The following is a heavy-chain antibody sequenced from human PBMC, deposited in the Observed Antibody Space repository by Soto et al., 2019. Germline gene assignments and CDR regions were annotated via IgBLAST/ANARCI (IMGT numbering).Heavy chain of an antibody. CDR1: GGSISSGDYY. Sequence: QVQLQESGPGLVKPSQTLSLTCTVSGGSISSGDYYWSWIRQPPGKGLEWIGYIFYSVNTHYNPSLRSRVTIXVXTXXNQFSLKLSSVTAADTAVYYCARGSIWQNSDYFDYWGQGTLVTVSS. CDR2: IFYSVNT. D-gene: IGHD3-9*01. V-gene: IGHV4-30-4*01. CDR3: ARGSIWQNSDYFDY. J-gene: IGHJ4*02.